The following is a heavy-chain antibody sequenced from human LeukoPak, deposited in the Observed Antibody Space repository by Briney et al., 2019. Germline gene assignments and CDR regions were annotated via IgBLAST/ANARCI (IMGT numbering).Heavy chain of an antibody. CDR3: ARVRIAVAGRADAFDI. V-gene: IGHV4-59*03. D-gene: IGHD6-19*01. Sequence: PSETLSLTPTVSRGSISSSFWSWIRQPLGEGLEWIGYIYYNGCTNYNHSLNSRVTISVHTSKNQFSQKLISVTAADTGVDYCARVRIAVAGRADAFDIWGQGTIVTVSS. J-gene: IGHJ3*02. CDR1: RGSISSSF. CDR2: IYYNGCT.